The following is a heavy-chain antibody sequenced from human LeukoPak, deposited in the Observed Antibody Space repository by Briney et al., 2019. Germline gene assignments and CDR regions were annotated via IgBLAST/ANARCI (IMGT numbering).Heavy chain of an antibody. J-gene: IGHJ3*02. D-gene: IGHD3-22*01. Sequence: SETLSLTCTVSGGSISSYYGSWIRQPPGKGLEWIGYIYYSGSTNYNPSLKSRVTISVDTSKNQFSLKLSSVTAADTAVYYCARAPGGYDSSGYYSDAFDIWGQGTMVTVSS. CDR1: GGSISSYY. CDR2: IYYSGST. CDR3: ARAPGGYDSSGYYSDAFDI. V-gene: IGHV4-59*01.